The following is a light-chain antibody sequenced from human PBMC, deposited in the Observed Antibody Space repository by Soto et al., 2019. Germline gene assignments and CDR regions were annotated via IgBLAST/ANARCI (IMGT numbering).Light chain of an antibody. V-gene: IGLV2-14*01. CDR1: SSDVGGYNY. J-gene: IGLJ2*01. Sequence: QPASVSGSPGQSITISCTGTSSDVGGYNYVSWYQQHPGKAPKLMIYDVSNRPSGVSNRFSGSKSGNTASLTISGLQAEDEADYYCSAYTSSSSYVVFGGGTKLTVL. CDR2: DVS. CDR3: SAYTSSSSYVV.